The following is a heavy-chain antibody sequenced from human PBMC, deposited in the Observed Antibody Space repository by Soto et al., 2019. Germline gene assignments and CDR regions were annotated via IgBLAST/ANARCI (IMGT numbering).Heavy chain of an antibody. Sequence: EVQLLESGGGLLQPGGSLRLSCAASGFTFGGYAMNWVRQAPGKGLEWVSGISGGGDTTFYTDSVRGRFTISRDNSGNTLYLQMDSLIAEDTAVYFCGGKSQGSVTVTGNWYFDLWGRGTLVTVSS. V-gene: IGHV3-23*01. D-gene: IGHD4-17*01. CDR3: GGKSQGSVTVTGNWYFDL. J-gene: IGHJ2*01. CDR1: GFTFGGYA. CDR2: ISGGGDTT.